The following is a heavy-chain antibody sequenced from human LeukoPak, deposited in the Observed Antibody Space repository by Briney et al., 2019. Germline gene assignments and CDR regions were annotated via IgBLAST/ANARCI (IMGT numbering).Heavy chain of an antibody. V-gene: IGHV1-46*01. D-gene: IGHD6-19*01. CDR3: ARDDVYAVAGTRLDY. CDR2: ISPSGGST. CDR1: GYTFTSNY. J-gene: IGHJ4*02. Sequence: ASVKVSCEAFGYTFTSNYMHWVRQAPGQGPEWMGVISPSGGSTTYAQKFQGRVTLTRDMSTSTDYLELSSLRSEDTAVYYCARDDVYAVAGTRLDYWGQGTLVTVSS.